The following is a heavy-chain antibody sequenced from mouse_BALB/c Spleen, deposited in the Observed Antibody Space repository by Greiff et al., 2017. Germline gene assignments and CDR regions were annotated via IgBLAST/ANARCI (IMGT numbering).Heavy chain of an antibody. CDR1: GYTFSSYW. CDR3: ARGYGNYVDWYFDV. V-gene: IGHV1-9*01. Sequence: VQLQQSGAELMKPGASVKISCKATGYTFSSYWIEWVKQRPGHGLEWIGEILPGSGSTNYNEKFKGKATFTADTSSYTAYMQLSSLTSEDSAVYYCARGYGNYVDWYFDVWGAGTTVTVSS. D-gene: IGHD2-1*01. J-gene: IGHJ1*01. CDR2: ILPGSGST.